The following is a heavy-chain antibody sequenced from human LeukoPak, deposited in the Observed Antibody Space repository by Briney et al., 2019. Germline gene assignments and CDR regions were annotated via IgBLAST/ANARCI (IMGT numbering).Heavy chain of an antibody. Sequence: GGSLRLSCEASGFTFSTYEMNWVRQTPGKGLEWVSCIGNSGSTIYYADSVKGRFTISRDNAKTSLFLQMNSLRAEDTAVYYCARDLSGVTGYTYGRGIDYWGQGTLVTVSS. CDR1: GFTFSTYE. J-gene: IGHJ4*02. CDR2: IGNSGSTI. CDR3: ARDLSGVTGYTYGRGIDY. V-gene: IGHV3-48*03. D-gene: IGHD5-18*01.